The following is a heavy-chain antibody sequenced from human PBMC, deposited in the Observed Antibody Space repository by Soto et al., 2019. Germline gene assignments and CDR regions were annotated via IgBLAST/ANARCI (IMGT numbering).Heavy chain of an antibody. CDR2: IKSNSDGGST. CDR1: GFTFKNAW. D-gene: IGHD2-15*01. Sequence: EVQLVESGGGLVKPGGSLRLSCSTSGFTFKNAWMSWVRQAAGMGLEWVGRIKSNSDGGSTDYAAPVKGRFIISRDDSKNTLYLQMHGLRTEDAAVYFCATGLLRPVRGMQRHSDFWGQGTLVTVSS. J-gene: IGHJ4*02. CDR3: ATGLLRPVRGMQRHSDF. V-gene: IGHV3-15*01.